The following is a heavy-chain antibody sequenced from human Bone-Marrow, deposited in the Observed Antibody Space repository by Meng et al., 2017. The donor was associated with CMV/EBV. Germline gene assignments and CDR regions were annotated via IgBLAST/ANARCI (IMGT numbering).Heavy chain of an antibody. CDR1: GFTFSSYA. J-gene: IGHJ6*02. CDR2: ISYDGSNK. D-gene: IGHD6-13*01. CDR3: ARVSSSWYYYYGMDV. Sequence: GESLKISCAASGFTFSSYAMHWVRQAPGKGLEWVAVISYDGSNKYYADSVKGRFTISRDNAKNTLYLQMNSLRAEDTAVYYCARVSSSWYYYYGMDVWGQGTTVTVSS. V-gene: IGHV3-30*04.